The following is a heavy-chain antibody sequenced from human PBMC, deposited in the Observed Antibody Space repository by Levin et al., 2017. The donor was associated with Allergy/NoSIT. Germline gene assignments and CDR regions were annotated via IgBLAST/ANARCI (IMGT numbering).Heavy chain of an antibody. J-gene: IGHJ4*02. D-gene: IGHD1-1*01. CDR3: ARDSDTTRATDYDY. CDR1: GFTFSSYW. V-gene: IGHV3-7*01. CDR2: IKEDGSEK. Sequence: PGGSLRLSCVASGFTFSSYWMGWVRQAPGKGLEWVANIKEDGSEKHYVDSVKGRFTISRDNDKNSLYLQMNSLRVEDTAVFYCARDSDTTRATDYDYWGQGALVIVSS.